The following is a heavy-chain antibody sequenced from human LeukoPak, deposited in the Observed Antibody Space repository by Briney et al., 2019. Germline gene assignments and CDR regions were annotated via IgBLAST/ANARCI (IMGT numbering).Heavy chain of an antibody. D-gene: IGHD4-17*01. CDR2: IRYDGSNK. CDR3: AKGLSDYGKFDP. V-gene: IGHV3-30*02. J-gene: IGHJ5*02. CDR1: GFTFSSYG. Sequence: GRSLRLSCAASGFTFSSYGMHWVRQAPGKGLEWVAFIRYDGSNKYYADSVKGRFTISRDNSKNTLYLQMNSLRAEDTAVFCCAKGLSDYGKFDPWGQGTLVTVSS.